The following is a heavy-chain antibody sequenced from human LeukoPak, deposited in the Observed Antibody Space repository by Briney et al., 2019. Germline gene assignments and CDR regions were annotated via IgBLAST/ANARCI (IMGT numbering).Heavy chain of an antibody. CDR1: GFTVSSNY. CDR3: ARGLGYCSTTTCLLPFDY. Sequence: GGSLRLSCAVSGFTVSSNYTSWVRQAPGKGLEWVSVIYSGGSTYYADSVKGRFTISRDNSKNTLYLQMNSLRAEDTAVYYCARGLGYCSTTTCLLPFDYWGQGTLVTVSS. J-gene: IGHJ4*02. V-gene: IGHV3-53*01. D-gene: IGHD2-2*01. CDR2: IYSGGST.